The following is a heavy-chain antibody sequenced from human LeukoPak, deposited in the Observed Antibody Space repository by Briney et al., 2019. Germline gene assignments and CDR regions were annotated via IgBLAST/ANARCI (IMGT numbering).Heavy chain of an antibody. V-gene: IGHV1-46*01. Sequence: ASVKVSCKASGYTFTTYYMHWVRQAPGQGLERLGVINPSGASTSYAQKFQGRVTMTRDTSTSTVYMELSSLRSEDTAVYYCARGGFVIVPAAISWFDPWGQGTLVTVSS. CDR1: GYTFTTYY. CDR3: ARGGFVIVPAAISWFDP. D-gene: IGHD2-2*02. CDR2: INPSGAST. J-gene: IGHJ5*02.